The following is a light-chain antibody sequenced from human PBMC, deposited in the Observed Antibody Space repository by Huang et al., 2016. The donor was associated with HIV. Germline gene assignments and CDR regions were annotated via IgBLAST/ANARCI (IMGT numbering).Light chain of an antibody. CDR3: QQYGSSFLT. CDR1: QSVSSSY. Sequence: EIVLTQSPGTLYLSPGERATLSCRATQSVSSSYLAWYQQKPGQAPRLLIYGASTRGTGIPDRFSGSGSGTDFTLTITRLEPEDFAVYYCQQYGSSFLTFGGGTKVEIK. J-gene: IGKJ4*01. CDR2: GAS. V-gene: IGKV3-20*01.